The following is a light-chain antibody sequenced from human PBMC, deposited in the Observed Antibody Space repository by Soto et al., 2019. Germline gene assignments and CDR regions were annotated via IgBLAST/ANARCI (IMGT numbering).Light chain of an antibody. CDR1: SSNIGADYD. CDR2: GNN. Sequence: QSVLTQPPSVYGTPGQSVSIFCTATSSNIGADYDVHWYQHIPGTAPIRPFFGNNNRPAGVPDRFSGSRSRTSASLAITGLQAEDEAIYYCQSYDSSLSTSIFGAGTKLPVL. V-gene: IGLV1-40*01. J-gene: IGLJ2*01. CDR3: QSYDSSLSTSI.